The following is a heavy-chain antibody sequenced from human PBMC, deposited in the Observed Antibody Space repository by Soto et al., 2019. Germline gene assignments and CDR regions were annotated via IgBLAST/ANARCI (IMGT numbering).Heavy chain of an antibody. Sequence: SVKVSCKASGGTFSSYAISWVRQAPGQGLEWMGGIIPIFGTANYAQKFQGRVTITADESTSTAYMELSSLRSEDTAVYYCAREGLRSISWFDPWGQGTLVTVSS. CDR1: GGTFSSYA. D-gene: IGHD4-17*01. CDR3: AREGLRSISWFDP. CDR2: IIPIFGTA. V-gene: IGHV1-69*13. J-gene: IGHJ5*02.